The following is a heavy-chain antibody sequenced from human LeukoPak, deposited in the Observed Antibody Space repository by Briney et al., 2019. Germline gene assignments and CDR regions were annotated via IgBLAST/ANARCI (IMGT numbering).Heavy chain of an antibody. CDR1: GFTFSSYA. D-gene: IGHD5-18*01. J-gene: IGHJ4*02. CDR2: IWYDGSNK. V-gene: IGHV3-33*08. CDR3: ARETIYSYGYGNDIDD. Sequence: PGRSLTLSCAASGFTFSSYAMHWVRHAPGKGLEWVAVIWYDGSNKNYADSVKCRFTISRDNSKNTLYLQMNSLRAEERAVYCCARETIYSYGYGNDIDDWSQGTLVTV.